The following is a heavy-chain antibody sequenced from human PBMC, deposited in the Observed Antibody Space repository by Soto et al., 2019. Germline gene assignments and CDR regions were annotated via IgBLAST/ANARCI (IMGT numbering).Heavy chain of an antibody. CDR2: ISGSGGST. J-gene: IGHJ3*02. Sequence: GGSLRLSCAASGFTFSSYAMSWVRQAPGKGLEWVSAISGSGGSTYYADSVKGRFTISRVNSKNTLYLQMNSLRAEDTAVYYCAKDIFKTTVTTDAFDIWGQGTMVTVSS. CDR3: AKDIFKTTVTTDAFDI. CDR1: GFTFSSYA. D-gene: IGHD4-17*01. V-gene: IGHV3-23*01.